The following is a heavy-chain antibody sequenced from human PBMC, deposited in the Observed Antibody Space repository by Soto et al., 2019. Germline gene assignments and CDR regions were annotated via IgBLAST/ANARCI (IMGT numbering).Heavy chain of an antibody. CDR2: IYSGGST. J-gene: IGHJ1*01. V-gene: IGHV3-66*01. D-gene: IGHD6-6*01. CDR1: GFTVSSNY. CDR3: AKSSSSLYFQH. Sequence: EVQLVESGGGLVQPGGSLRLSCAASGFTVSSNYMSWVRQAPGKGLEWVSVIYSGGSTYYADSVKGRFTISRDNSKNTLYLQMNSLRAEDTAVYYCAKSSSSLYFQHWGQGTLVTVSS.